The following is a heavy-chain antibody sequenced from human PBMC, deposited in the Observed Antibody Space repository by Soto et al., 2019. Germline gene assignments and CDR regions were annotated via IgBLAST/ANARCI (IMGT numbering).Heavy chain of an antibody. Sequence: PXGPLQLSCAASGFTVSGNYMSWVRQAPGKGLEWVSVIYSGGSTYYADSVKGRFTISRDNSKNTLYLQMNSLRAEDTAVYYCARAVGATTLGYYYYGMDVWGQGTTVTVSS. CDR3: ARAVGATTLGYYYYGMDV. D-gene: IGHD1-26*01. J-gene: IGHJ6*02. V-gene: IGHV3-53*01. CDR2: IYSGGST. CDR1: GFTVSGNY.